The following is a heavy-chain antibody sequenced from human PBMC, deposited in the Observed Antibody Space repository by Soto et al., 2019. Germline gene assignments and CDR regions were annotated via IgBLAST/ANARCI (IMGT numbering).Heavy chain of an antibody. Sequence: ESLSVTCIVSGGSISEKYWNWVRQPPGKGLEWIGLIFANGHTDYNPSLKSRVTMSVDASKNQFSLRLTSMTAADTAVYYCVASLAASGLNWLDPWGRGTLVTVSS. D-gene: IGHD6-13*01. CDR3: VASLAASGLNWLDP. V-gene: IGHV4-4*07. J-gene: IGHJ5*02. CDR1: GGSISEKY. CDR2: IFANGHT.